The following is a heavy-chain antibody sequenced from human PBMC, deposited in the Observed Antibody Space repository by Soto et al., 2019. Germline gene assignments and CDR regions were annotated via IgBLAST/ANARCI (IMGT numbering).Heavy chain of an antibody. V-gene: IGHV3-9*01. J-gene: IGHJ5*02. CDR1: GFTFDDYG. D-gene: IGHD6-19*01. CDR3: VKGGASSGLNWFDT. CDR2: MNWNRAII. Sequence: DVQLVESGGGLVQPGTSLRLSCAASGFTFDDYGLHWVRQVPGKGLEWVSGMNWNRAIIGYAESVKGRFTVSRDNAKNSLYLEMNRLRAEDTALYHCVKGGASSGLNWFDTWGQGIFVTVSA.